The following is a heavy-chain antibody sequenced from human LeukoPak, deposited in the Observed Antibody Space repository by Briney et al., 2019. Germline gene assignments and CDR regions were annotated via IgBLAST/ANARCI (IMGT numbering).Heavy chain of an antibody. CDR3: AREKMITMVRGVINGYYYMDV. Sequence: ASVKVSCKASGYTFTSYYMHWVRQAPGQGLEWMGIINPSGGSTSYAQKFQGRVTMTRDMSTSTVYMELSSLRSEDTAVYYCAREKMITMVRGVINGYYYMDVWGKGTTVTISS. D-gene: IGHD3-10*01. V-gene: IGHV1-46*01. CDR2: INPSGGST. CDR1: GYTFTSYY. J-gene: IGHJ6*03.